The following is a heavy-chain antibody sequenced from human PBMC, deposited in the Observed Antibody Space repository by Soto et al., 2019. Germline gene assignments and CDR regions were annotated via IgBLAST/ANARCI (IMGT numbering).Heavy chain of an antibody. CDR2: VSATAGTT. V-gene: IGHV3-23*01. J-gene: IGHJ4*02. D-gene: IGHD3-16*01. Sequence: GGSLRLSCAASGFTFSNYAMSWVRRAPGKGLEWVSLVSATAGTTYYTDSVKGRFTISRDNSRNTVYLQMNSLRADDTAVYYCAKDRLAGGFDYWGQGTLATVSS. CDR3: AKDRLAGGFDY. CDR1: GFTFSNYA.